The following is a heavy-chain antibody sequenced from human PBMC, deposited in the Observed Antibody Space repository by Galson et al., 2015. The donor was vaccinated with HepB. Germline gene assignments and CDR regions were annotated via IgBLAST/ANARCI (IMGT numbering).Heavy chain of an antibody. CDR1: GGTFSSYA. CDR2: IIPIFGTA. CDR3: ARGDYYDSSGSFTFDY. D-gene: IGHD3-22*01. Sequence: VKVSCKASGGTFSSYAISWVRQAPGQGLEWMGGIIPIFGTANYAQKFQGRVTITADESTSTAYMELSSLRSEDTAVYYCARGDYYDSSGSFTFDYWGQGTLVTVSS. J-gene: IGHJ4*02. V-gene: IGHV1-69*13.